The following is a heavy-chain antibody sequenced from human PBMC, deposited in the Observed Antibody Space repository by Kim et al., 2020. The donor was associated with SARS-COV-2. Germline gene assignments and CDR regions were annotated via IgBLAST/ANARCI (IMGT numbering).Heavy chain of an antibody. CDR1: GGSISSYY. J-gene: IGHJ2*01. CDR2: IYYSGST. Sequence: AETLSLTCTVSGGSISSYYWSWIRQPPGKGLEWIGYIYYSGSTNYNPSPKSRVTISVDTSKNQIPLKLSSVTAADTAVYYCARGFGVWGRGTLVTFSS. V-gene: IGHV4-59*01. CDR3: ARGFGV.